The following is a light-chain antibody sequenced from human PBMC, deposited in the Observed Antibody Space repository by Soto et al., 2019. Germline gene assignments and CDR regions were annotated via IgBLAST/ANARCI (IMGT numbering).Light chain of an antibody. V-gene: IGKV3-20*01. CDR2: GAS. CDR3: QLFGNSLT. Sequence: VLRQSPATLSLSPGERATLSCRARQSVDTGFLAWYQHKPGQAPRLLIYGASNRATGIPDRFSGSGSGTDFTLTISRLEPEDFAVYYCQLFGNSLTFGPGTKVAIK. J-gene: IGKJ3*01. CDR1: QSVDTGF.